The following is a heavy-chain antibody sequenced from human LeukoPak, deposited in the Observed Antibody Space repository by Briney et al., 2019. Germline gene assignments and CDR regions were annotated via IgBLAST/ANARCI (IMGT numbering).Heavy chain of an antibody. J-gene: IGHJ5*02. CDR2: VKQDGSEK. CDR3: ARAPHAGWFDP. Sequence: PGGSLRLSCAASGFTFSSYWMSWVRQAPGKGLEWVANVKQDGSEKYYVDSVKGRFTISRDNAKNSLYLQMNGLRAEDTAVYYCARAPHAGWFDPWGQGTLVTVSS. CDR1: GFTFSSYW. V-gene: IGHV3-7*01.